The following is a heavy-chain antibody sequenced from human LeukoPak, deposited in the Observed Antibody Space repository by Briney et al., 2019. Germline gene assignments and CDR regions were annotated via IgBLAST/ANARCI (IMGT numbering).Heavy chain of an antibody. CDR3: ARVLWYSSSSRCFDP. CDR2: IYTSGST. J-gene: IGHJ5*02. V-gene: IGHV4-4*07. D-gene: IGHD6-6*01. CDR1: GGSISSYY. Sequence: PSEALSLTCTVSGGSISSYYWSWIRQPAGKGLEWIGRIYTSGSTNYNPSLKSRVTMSVDTSKNQFSLKLSSVTAADTAVYYCARVLWYSSSSRCFDPRGQGTLVTVSS.